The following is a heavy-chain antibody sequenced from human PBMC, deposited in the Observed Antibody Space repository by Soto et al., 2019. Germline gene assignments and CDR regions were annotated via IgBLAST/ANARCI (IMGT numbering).Heavy chain of an antibody. CDR3: ARLRPKNYYGSGSYSHTWFDP. CDR1: GGSISSYY. Sequence: PSGTLSLTCTVSGGSISSYYWSWTRQPPGKGLEWIGYIYYSGSTNYNPSLKSRVTISVDTSKNQFSLKLSSVTAADTAVYYCARLRPKNYYGSGSYSHTWFDPWGQGTLVTVS. CDR2: IYYSGST. J-gene: IGHJ5*02. V-gene: IGHV4-59*08. D-gene: IGHD3-10*01.